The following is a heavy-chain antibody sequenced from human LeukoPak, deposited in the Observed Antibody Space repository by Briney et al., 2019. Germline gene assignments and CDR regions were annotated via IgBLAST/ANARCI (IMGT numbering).Heavy chain of an antibody. CDR1: GFTFNTAW. D-gene: IGHD3-10*01. CDR3: TTEYYGSDYY. V-gene: IGHV3-15*01. Sequence: NPGGSLRLSCAASGFTFNTAWMSWVRQAPGKGLEWVGHVKSKNVGGTTDYAAPVKGRFTISRDDSKTTLYLQMNSLKTEDTAVYYCTTEYYGSDYYWGQGTLVTVSS. CDR2: VKSKNVGGTT. J-gene: IGHJ4*02.